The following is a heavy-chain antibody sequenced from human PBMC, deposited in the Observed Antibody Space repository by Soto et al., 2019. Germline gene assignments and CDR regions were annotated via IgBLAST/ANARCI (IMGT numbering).Heavy chain of an antibody. Sequence: HPGGSLRLSCAASGFTFITYEMNRVRQAPGKGLEWVSYISSSGNTMYYADSVKGRFTVSRDNAKNSLYLQMNGLRAEDTAVYYCARGAFTSGSGDTFDICGQGTMVTVSS. CDR3: ARGAFTSGSGDTFDI. D-gene: IGHD3-10*01. CDR2: ISSSGNTM. J-gene: IGHJ3*02. V-gene: IGHV3-48*03. CDR1: GFTFITYE.